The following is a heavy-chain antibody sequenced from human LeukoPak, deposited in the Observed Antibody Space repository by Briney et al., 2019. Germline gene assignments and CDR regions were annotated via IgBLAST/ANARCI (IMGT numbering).Heavy chain of an antibody. D-gene: IGHD3-22*01. J-gene: IGHJ4*02. Sequence: PGGSLRLSCAASGFTFSDYYMSWIRQAPGKGLEWFSYISSSGRTKYYADSVKGRFTISRDNAKYSLYLQMNSLRAEDTAVYYCARALSSGYYYHYWGQGTLVTVSS. CDR1: GFTFSDYY. CDR2: ISSSGRTK. CDR3: ARALSSGYYYHY. V-gene: IGHV3-11*01.